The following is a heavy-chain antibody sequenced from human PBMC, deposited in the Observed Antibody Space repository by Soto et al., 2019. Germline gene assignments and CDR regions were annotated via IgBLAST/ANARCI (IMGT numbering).Heavy chain of an antibody. Sequence: QVQLVESGGGVVQPGRSLRLSCAASGFIFNGYGLHWVRQAPGKGLEWVAMISYDGSSKYYADSVKGRFTISRDNSKNTMYLQMNSMRPEDTAVYYCTGEGNGYKYYFDYWGQGTLVTVSS. J-gene: IGHJ4*02. CDR3: TGEGNGYKYYFDY. CDR1: GFIFNGYG. V-gene: IGHV3-30-3*01. CDR2: ISYDGSSK. D-gene: IGHD5-12*01.